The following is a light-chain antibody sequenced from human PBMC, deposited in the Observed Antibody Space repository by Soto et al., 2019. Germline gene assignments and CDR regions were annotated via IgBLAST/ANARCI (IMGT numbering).Light chain of an antibody. J-gene: IGLJ2*01. Sequence: QSVLTQPASVSGSPGQAIAISCTGTSSDVGAYDYVSWYQQHPGKAPKLMIYDVKYRPSGVSNRFSGSKSGNTASLTISGLQAEDEADYYCSSYTSSSSVIFGGGTQLTVL. V-gene: IGLV2-14*01. CDR3: SSYTSSSSVI. CDR2: DVK. CDR1: SSDVGAYDY.